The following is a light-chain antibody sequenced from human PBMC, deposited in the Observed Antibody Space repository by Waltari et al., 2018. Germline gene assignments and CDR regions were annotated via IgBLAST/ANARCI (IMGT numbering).Light chain of an antibody. V-gene: IGLV7-43*01. Sequence: QTVVTQEPSLTVSPGGTVTLTCASSTGAVTSGSFPTWFQQRPGQPPRSLIYSANNNHSWTPALFSGSLIGGKAALTLSGVQPEDEAEYYCLLFYGGAYVFGTGTKLTVL. CDR1: TGAVTSGSF. CDR3: LLFYGGAYV. CDR2: SAN. J-gene: IGLJ1*01.